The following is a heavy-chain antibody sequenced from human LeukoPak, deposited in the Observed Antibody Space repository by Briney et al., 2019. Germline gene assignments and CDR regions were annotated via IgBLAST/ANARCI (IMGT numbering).Heavy chain of an antibody. CDR3: AKDHVAGYYYYYYYMDV. J-gene: IGHJ6*03. CDR1: GFTFSSYG. Sequence: PSGGSLRLSCAASGFTFSSYGMSWVRQAPGKGLEWVSAISGSGGSTYYADSVKGRFTISRDNSKNTLYLQMNSLRAEDTAVYYRAKDHVAGYYYYYYYMDVWGKGTTVTISS. D-gene: IGHD6-19*01. V-gene: IGHV3-23*01. CDR2: ISGSGGST.